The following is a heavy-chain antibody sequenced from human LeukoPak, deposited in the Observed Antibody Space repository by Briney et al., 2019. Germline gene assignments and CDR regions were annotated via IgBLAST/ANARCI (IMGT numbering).Heavy chain of an antibody. CDR3: ARVKVGIYYYYMDV. CDR2: IYTSGST. J-gene: IGHJ6*03. Sequence: SETLSLTCTVSGGSISSGSYYWSWIRQPAGKGLEWIGRIYTSGSTNYNPSLKSRVTISVDTSKNQFSLKLSSVTAADTAVYYCARVKVGIYYYYMDVWGKGTTVTVSS. CDR1: GGSISSGSYY. V-gene: IGHV4-61*02. D-gene: IGHD2-15*01.